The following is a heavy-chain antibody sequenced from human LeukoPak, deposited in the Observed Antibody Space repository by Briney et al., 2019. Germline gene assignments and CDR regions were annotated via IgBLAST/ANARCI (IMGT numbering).Heavy chain of an antibody. Sequence: ASVKVSCKASGGTFSSYAISWVRQAPGQGLEWMGRIIPILGIANYAQKFQGRVTITADKSTSTAYMELSSLRSEDTALYYCARPRTTIEGELLVGEPGTGCFDLWGRGTLVTVSS. D-gene: IGHD3-10*01. CDR3: ARPRTTIEGELLVGEPGTGCFDL. V-gene: IGHV1-69*04. J-gene: IGHJ2*01. CDR2: IIPILGIA. CDR1: GGTFSSYA.